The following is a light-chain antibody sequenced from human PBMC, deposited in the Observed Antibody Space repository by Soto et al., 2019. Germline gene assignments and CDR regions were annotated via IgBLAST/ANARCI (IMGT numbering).Light chain of an antibody. CDR2: DAS. CDR3: QQSKDYET. J-gene: IGKJ1*01. V-gene: IGKV1-5*01. CDR1: QSISSW. Sequence: DIQMSISPSTLSASVGERGSSTCRASQSISSWLARYQQKPGKAPKLLIYDASSLESGVPSRFSGSGSGTEFTLTISSLQPDDFPTYNCQQSKDYETFGQGTKV.